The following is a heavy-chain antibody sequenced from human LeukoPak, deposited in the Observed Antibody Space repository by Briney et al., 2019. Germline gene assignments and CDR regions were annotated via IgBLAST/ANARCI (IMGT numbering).Heavy chain of an antibody. Sequence: PGGSLRLSCAAFGFTFSSYAMSWVRQAPGKGLEWVSAISGSGGSTYYADSVKGRFTISRDNSKNTLYLQMNSLRAEDTAVYYCAKDERNWNYNLASQTYDWGQGTLVTVSS. D-gene: IGHD1-7*01. CDR1: GFTFSSYA. J-gene: IGHJ4*02. CDR3: AKDERNWNYNLASQTYD. V-gene: IGHV3-23*01. CDR2: ISGSGGST.